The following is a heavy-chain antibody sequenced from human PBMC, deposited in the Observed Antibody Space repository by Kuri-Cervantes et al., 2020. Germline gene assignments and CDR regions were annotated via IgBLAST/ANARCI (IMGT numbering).Heavy chain of an antibody. D-gene: IGHD3-22*01. V-gene: IGHV3-21*03. CDR1: GFTFSSYS. CDR3: TRVFLYYYDSSGYL. CDR2: ISSSSSYI. J-gene: IGHJ4*02. Sequence: LSLTCAASGFTFSSYSMNWVRQAPGKGLEWVSSISSSSSYIYYADSVKGRFTISRDNAKNSLYLQMNSLKTEDTAVYYCTRVFLYYYDSSGYLWGQGTLVTVSS.